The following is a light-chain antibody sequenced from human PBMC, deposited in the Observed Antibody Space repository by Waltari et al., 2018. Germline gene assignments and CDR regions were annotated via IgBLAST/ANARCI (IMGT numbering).Light chain of an antibody. CDR1: TSNIGAGFD. Sequence: QSVLTQPPSVSGAPGQRVAISCTGTTSNIGAGFDVHWYRQDPGTAPKLLIYRKNNRASGRPVRCAGASAGTSACLASTALRAADESVYHCQSYVTGLSAYVFGTGTRVIVL. J-gene: IGLJ1*01. CDR2: RKN. CDR3: QSYVTGLSAYV. V-gene: IGLV1-40*01.